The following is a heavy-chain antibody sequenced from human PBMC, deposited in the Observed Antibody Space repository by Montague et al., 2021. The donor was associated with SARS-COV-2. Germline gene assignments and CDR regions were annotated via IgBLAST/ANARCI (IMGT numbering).Heavy chain of an antibody. CDR2: LSSSGST. D-gene: IGHD6-19*01. V-gene: IGHV4-39*02. CDR1: GESIDRDTYY. CDR3: ARPGGVSGWFYFDD. Sequence: SETLSLTCIVSGESIDRDTYYWGWVRQSPGKGLEWIGSLSSSGSTYYNPSLRSRVTISMDTSKNHFSLKVNSVTATDTAVYFCARPGGVSGWFYFDDWGQGTLVSVSS. J-gene: IGHJ4*02.